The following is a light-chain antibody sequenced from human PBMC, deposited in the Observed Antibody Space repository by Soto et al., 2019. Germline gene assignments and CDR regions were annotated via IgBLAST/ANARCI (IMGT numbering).Light chain of an antibody. CDR1: QGISNY. V-gene: IGKV1-9*01. CDR2: AAS. Sequence: VKFTQSPSFLSASVGDRVTIPCRASQGISNYLAWYQQRPGKAPKLLIYAASTLQTGVPSRFSGSGSGTEFTLTISSLQPEDFATYHCQQLTSYPRSTFGQGTRLEIK. J-gene: IGKJ5*01. CDR3: QQLTSYPRST.